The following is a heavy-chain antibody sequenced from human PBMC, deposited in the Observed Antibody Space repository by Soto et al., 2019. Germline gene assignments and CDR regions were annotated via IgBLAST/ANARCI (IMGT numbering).Heavy chain of an antibody. CDR3: ARAPDEGYCSGGSCYSYYFDY. V-gene: IGHV4-31*03. D-gene: IGHD2-15*01. CDR1: GGSISSGGYY. CDR2: IYYSGST. Sequence: SETLCLTCTVAGGSISSGGYYWSWIRQHPGKGLEWIGYIYYSGSTYYNPSLKSRVTISVDTSKNQFSLKLSSVTAADTAVYYCARAPDEGYCSGGSCYSYYFDYWGQGTLVTVSS. J-gene: IGHJ4*02.